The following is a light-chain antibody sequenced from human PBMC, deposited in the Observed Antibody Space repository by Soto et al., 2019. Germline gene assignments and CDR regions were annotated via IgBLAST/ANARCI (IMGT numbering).Light chain of an antibody. CDR1: QRIDFY. CDR2: GAS. J-gene: IGKJ3*01. CDR3: QESYTLRLT. Sequence: DLQMTQSPSSLSASVGDRVTITCRASQRIDFYLNWYQQRPGKAPNLLIYGASSLQSGVPSRFSGSGSGTDFTLTISSLQPEDFATYYCQESYTLRLTFGPGTTVDV. V-gene: IGKV1-39*01.